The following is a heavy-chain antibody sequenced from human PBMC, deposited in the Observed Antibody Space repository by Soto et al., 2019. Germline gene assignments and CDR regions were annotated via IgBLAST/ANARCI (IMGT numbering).Heavy chain of an antibody. CDR2: INHSGST. CDR1: GGSFSGYY. CDR3: ARARWLRRQEYYFDV. D-gene: IGHD2-15*01. V-gene: IGHV4-34*01. Sequence: LSLTCAVYGGSFSGYYWSWIRQPPGKGLEWIGEINHSGSTNYNPSLKSRVTISVDTSKNQFSLKLSSVTAADTAVYYCARARWLRRQEYYFDVWGQGILVTVSS. J-gene: IGHJ4*02.